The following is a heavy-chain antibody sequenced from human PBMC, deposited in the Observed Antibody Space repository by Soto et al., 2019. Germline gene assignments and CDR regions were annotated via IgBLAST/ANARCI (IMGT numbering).Heavy chain of an antibody. D-gene: IGHD6-6*01. CDR3: ARCEQLAGDLDY. J-gene: IGHJ4*02. Sequence: GGSLRLSCAASGFTFSSYGMHWVRQAPGKGLEWVAVIWYDGSNKYYADSVKGRFTISRDNSKNTLYLQMNSLRAEDTAVYYCARCEQLAGDLDYWGQGTLVTVSS. CDR2: IWYDGSNK. V-gene: IGHV3-33*01. CDR1: GFTFSSYG.